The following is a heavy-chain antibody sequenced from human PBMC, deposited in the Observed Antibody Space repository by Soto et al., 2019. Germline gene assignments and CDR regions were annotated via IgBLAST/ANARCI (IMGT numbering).Heavy chain of an antibody. CDR1: GFTFSSFW. V-gene: IGHV3-74*01. J-gene: IGHJ4*02. CDR2: VSDDGSST. Sequence: EVQLVESGGGLVQPGGSLRLSCAASGFTFSSFWMHWVRQVPGKGLEWVSRVSDDGSSTTYADSVKGRFTISRDNAKNTLFLQMNSLRGDDAAAYYCVSDRDSRGYGFLDYWGQGIMVTVSS. CDR3: VSDRDSRGYGFLDY. D-gene: IGHD3-22*01.